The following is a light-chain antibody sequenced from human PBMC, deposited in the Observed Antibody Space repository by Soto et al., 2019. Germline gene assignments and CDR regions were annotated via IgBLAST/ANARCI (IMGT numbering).Light chain of an antibody. CDR1: QSVTGD. J-gene: IGKJ1*01. Sequence: EIVLTQSPATLSLSPGERATLSCRASQSVTGDLDWYQQKPGQAPRLLIYDASNRATGIPARFSGSGSGTDFTLTINSLEPEDFAVYYCQQHNNWPPTFGQGTKVEIK. CDR3: QQHNNWPPT. CDR2: DAS. V-gene: IGKV3-11*01.